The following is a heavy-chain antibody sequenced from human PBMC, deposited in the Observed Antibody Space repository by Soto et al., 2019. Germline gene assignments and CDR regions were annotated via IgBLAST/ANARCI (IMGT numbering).Heavy chain of an antibody. D-gene: IGHD3-22*01. CDR3: ARDLGSSGSLYYFDC. V-gene: IGHV1-2*04. CDR1: GYTFTGYD. J-gene: IGHJ4*02. CDR2: INPNSGGT. Sequence: ASVKVSCKASGYTFTGYDMHWVRQAPGQGLEWMGWINPNSGGTNYAQKFQGWVTMTRDTSISTAYMELSRLRSDDTAVYYCARDLGSSGSLYYFDCWGQGTLVTVSS.